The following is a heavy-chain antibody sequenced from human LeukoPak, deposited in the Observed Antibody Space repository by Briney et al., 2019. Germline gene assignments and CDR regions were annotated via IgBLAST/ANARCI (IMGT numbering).Heavy chain of an antibody. CDR2: IEYTGTTK. V-gene: IGHV3-48*02. J-gene: IGHJ4*02. CDR1: TFSFSGYS. CDR3: ARILGFTLDY. Sequence: PGGSLRLSCATSTFSFSGYSMNWVRQAPGKGLELVSYIEYTGTTKYYADSVKGRFTVSRDSAKNSLYLQMSSLRDEDNAVYYCARILGFTLDYWGQGTLVTVSS.